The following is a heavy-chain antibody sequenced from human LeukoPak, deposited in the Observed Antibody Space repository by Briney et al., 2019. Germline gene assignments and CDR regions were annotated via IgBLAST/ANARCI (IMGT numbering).Heavy chain of an antibody. CDR3: ARGPRQRYYYDSSGYFGRRFVWFDL. D-gene: IGHD3-22*01. Sequence: GAAVKVSCKASGYTFTCYYMHWVRQAPGQGLEWMGVINPSGGSRSYAQKFQGRVTMTRDMSTSTVYMELSSLRSEDTAVYYCARGPRQRYYYDSSGYFGRRFVWFDLWGQGTLVTVSS. J-gene: IGHJ5*02. CDR1: GYTFTCYY. V-gene: IGHV1-46*01. CDR2: INPSGGSR.